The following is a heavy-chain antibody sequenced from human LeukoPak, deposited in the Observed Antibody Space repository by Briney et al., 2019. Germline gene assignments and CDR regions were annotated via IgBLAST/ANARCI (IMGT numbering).Heavy chain of an antibody. Sequence: ASVKVSCKVSGYTLTELSMHWVRQAPGKGLEWMGGFEPEDGETIYAQKFQGRVTMTEDTSTDTAYMELSSLRSEDTAVYYCATEFTGSMVRGVIRNLGFDYWGQGTLVTVSS. CDR3: ATEFTGSMVRGVIRNLGFDY. V-gene: IGHV1-24*01. D-gene: IGHD3-10*01. J-gene: IGHJ4*02. CDR1: GYTLTELS. CDR2: FEPEDGET.